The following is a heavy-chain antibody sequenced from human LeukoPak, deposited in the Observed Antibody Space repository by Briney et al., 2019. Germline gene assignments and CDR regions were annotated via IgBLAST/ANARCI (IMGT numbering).Heavy chain of an antibody. Sequence: GGSLRLSCVASGFTFSTYWMTWVRQAPGKGLEWVANIDQNGSEKYFLGSAKGRFTISRDNAKNSLYLQMNSLRAEDTAVYYCVTGVYYFDYWGRGTLVTVSS. J-gene: IGHJ4*02. CDR3: VTGVYYFDY. CDR1: GFTFSTYW. V-gene: IGHV3-7*05. D-gene: IGHD3-10*01. CDR2: IDQNGSEK.